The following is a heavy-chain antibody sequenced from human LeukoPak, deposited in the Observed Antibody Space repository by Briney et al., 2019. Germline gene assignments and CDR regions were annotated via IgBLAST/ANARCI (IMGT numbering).Heavy chain of an antibody. CDR2: LYYSRNT. D-gene: IGHD3-10*01. CDR1: GGSIGDYH. V-gene: IGHV4-59*01. J-gene: IGHJ6*02. CDR3: ARDVYYGSGGYGMDV. Sequence: PSETLSLTCTVSGGSIGDYHWSWIREPPGKGLEWIGYLYYSRNTNYNPSLKSRVTISVDTSKNQFSLKLRSVTAADTAVYYCARDVYYGSGGYGMDVWGQGTTATVSS.